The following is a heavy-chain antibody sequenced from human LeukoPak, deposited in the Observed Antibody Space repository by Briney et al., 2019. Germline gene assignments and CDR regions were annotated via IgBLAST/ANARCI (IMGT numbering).Heavy chain of an antibody. Sequence: SETLSLTCTVSGGSISSYYWSWIRQPPGKGLEWIGYIYYSGSTNYNPSLKSRATISVDTSKNQFSLKLSSVTAADTAVYYCASNYYGSGSYYAYWGQGTLVTVSS. D-gene: IGHD3-10*01. V-gene: IGHV4-59*01. J-gene: IGHJ4*02. CDR3: ASNYYGSGSYYAY. CDR1: GGSISSYY. CDR2: IYYSGST.